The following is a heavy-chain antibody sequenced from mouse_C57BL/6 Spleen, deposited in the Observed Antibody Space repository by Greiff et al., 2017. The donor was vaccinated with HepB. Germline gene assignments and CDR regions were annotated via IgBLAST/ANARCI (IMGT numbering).Heavy chain of an antibody. D-gene: IGHD4-1*01. CDR3: ARRSKNWDVDY. Sequence: QVQLQQPGAELVKPGASVKLSCKASGYTFTSYWMHWVKQRPGQGLEWIGMIHPNSGSTNYNEKFKSKATLTVDKSSSTAYMQLSSLTSEDSAVYYCARRSKNWDVDYWGQGTTLTVSS. V-gene: IGHV1-64*01. J-gene: IGHJ2*01. CDR1: GYTFTSYW. CDR2: IHPNSGST.